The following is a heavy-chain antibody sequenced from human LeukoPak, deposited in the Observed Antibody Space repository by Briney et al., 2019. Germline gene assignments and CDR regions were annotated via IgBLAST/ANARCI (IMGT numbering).Heavy chain of an antibody. D-gene: IGHD5-12*01. V-gene: IGHV1-8*03. CDR1: GNTFTTYY. CDR2: VNPNSGNT. CDR3: ARGARSKDYTDYDGSRLDY. Sequence: SVKVSCKASGNTFTTYYINWVRQAPGQGREWMGWVNPNSGNTGYAQKFQGRVTITRNTPISTAYMELSSLRSEDTAVYYCARGARSKDYTDYDGSRLDYWGQGTLVNVS. J-gene: IGHJ4*02.